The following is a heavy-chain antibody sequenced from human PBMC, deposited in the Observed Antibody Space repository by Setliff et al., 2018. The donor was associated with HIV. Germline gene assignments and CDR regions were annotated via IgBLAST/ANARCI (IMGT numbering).Heavy chain of an antibody. CDR2: IDWDDDK. V-gene: IGHV2-70*11. D-gene: IGHD1-26*01. J-gene: IGHJ4*02. CDR3: ARSGIVSGSYLAFDY. Sequence: SGPTLVNPTQTLTLTCTFSEFSLSTSGLCVGWIRQPPGKALEWLARIDWDDDKYYSTSLKTRLTISKDTSKNQVVLTMTNMDPVDTATYYCARSGIVSGSYLAFDYWGQGTLVTVSS. CDR1: EFSLSTSGLC.